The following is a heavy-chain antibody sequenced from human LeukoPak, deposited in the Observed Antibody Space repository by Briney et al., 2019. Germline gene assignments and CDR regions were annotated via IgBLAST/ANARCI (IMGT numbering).Heavy chain of an antibody. D-gene: IGHD3-22*01. CDR1: GYTFTSYG. CDR3: ARISSYDSSAYPPGN. Sequence: GASVKVSCKASGYTFTSYGISWVRQAPGQGLEWMGGIIPIFGTADYPQKFQGRVTITTDESTSTTYMELSSLRSEDAAVYYCARISSYDSSAYPPGNWGQGTLVTVSS. J-gene: IGHJ4*02. CDR2: IIPIFGTA. V-gene: IGHV1-69*05.